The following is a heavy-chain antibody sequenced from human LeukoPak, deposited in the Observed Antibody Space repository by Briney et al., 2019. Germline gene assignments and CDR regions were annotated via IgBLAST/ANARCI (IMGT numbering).Heavy chain of an antibody. Sequence: GGSLRLSCAASRFTFSNYAMSWVRQAPGKGLEWVSGTSASGGSTYYADSVKGRFTISRDNSKNTLYLQMNSLRAEDTAVYYCANPVGYGDAFDIWGQGTMVTVSS. CDR3: ANPVGYGDAFDI. J-gene: IGHJ3*02. CDR2: TSASGGST. CDR1: RFTFSNYA. D-gene: IGHD5-12*01. V-gene: IGHV3-23*01.